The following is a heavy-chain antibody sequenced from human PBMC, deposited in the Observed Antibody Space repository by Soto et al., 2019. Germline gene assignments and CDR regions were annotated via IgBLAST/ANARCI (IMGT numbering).Heavy chain of an antibody. CDR1: GYTFTSYG. D-gene: IGHD2-8*01. V-gene: IGHV1-18*01. J-gene: IGHJ5*01. CDR3: ARLIGNSWLDS. Sequence: ASVKVSCKTSGYTFTSYGISWVRQAPGQGLEWMGWISTYKGNTNYAQKFQGRVTMTTDTSTSTAYMELRSLTSDDTAVYYCARLIGNSWLDSWGQGTLVTVSS. CDR2: ISTYKGNT.